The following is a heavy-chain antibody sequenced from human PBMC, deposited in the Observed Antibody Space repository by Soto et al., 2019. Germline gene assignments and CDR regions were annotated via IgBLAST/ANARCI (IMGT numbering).Heavy chain of an antibody. V-gene: IGHV3-53*04. CDR2: IYSGGST. CDR1: GFTVSSNY. Sequence: PGGSLRLSCAASGFTVSSNYMSWVRQAPGKGLEWVSVIYSGGSTYYADSVKGRFTISRHNSKNTLYLQMNSLRAEDTAVYYCARVGITMIVPNYAFDIWGQGTMVTVSS. J-gene: IGHJ3*02. D-gene: IGHD3-22*01. CDR3: ARVGITMIVPNYAFDI.